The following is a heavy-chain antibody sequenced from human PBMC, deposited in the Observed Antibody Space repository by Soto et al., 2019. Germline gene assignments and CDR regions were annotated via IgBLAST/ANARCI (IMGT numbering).Heavy chain of an antibody. CDR2: IYYSGST. CDR3: ARLDYDFWSGYYVGGLSYYYYGMDV. V-gene: IGHV4-39*01. CDR1: GGSISSSSYY. D-gene: IGHD3-3*01. Sequence: QLQLQESGPGLVKPSETLSLTCTVSGGSISSSSYYWGWIRQPPGKGLEWIGSIYYSGSTYYNPSLKSRGTISVDTSKNQFSLKLSSVTAADTAVYYCARLDYDFWSGYYVGGLSYYYYGMDVWGQGTTVTVSS. J-gene: IGHJ6*02.